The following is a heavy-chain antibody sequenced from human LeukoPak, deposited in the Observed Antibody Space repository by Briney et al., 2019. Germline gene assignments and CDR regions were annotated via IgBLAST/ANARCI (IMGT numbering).Heavy chain of an antibody. Sequence: GGSLRLSCAASGFTFSSYSMNWVRQAPGKGLEWVSSISSSSSYIYYADSVKGRLTISRDNAKNSLYPQMNSLRAEDTAVYYCARAPSSSWVDYWGQGTLVTVSS. V-gene: IGHV3-21*01. J-gene: IGHJ4*02. CDR2: ISSSSSYI. CDR1: GFTFSSYS. D-gene: IGHD6-13*01. CDR3: ARAPSSSWVDY.